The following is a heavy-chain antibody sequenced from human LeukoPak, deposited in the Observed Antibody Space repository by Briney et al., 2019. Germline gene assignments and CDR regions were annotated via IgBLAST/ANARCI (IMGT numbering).Heavy chain of an antibody. CDR2: VSSNGAKT. V-gene: IGHV3-23*01. J-gene: IGHJ3*02. Sequence: GGSLRLSCAASGFTFSSYAITWVRQAPGKGLEWVSAVSSNGAKTYYADSVKGRFTISRDNSKNTLYLQMNSLRAEDTAVYYCAKEGSSGLDDAFDIWGQGTMVTVSS. CDR1: GFTFSSYA. CDR3: AKEGSSGLDDAFDI. D-gene: IGHD3-22*01.